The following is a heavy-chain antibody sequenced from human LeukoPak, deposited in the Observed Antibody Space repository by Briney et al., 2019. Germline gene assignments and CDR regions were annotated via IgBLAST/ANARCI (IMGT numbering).Heavy chain of an antibody. Sequence: SETLSLTCTVSGGSISSSSYYWGWIRQPPGKGLEWIGSIYYSGSTYYNPSLKSRVTISVDTSKNQFSLKLSSVTAADTAVYYCARGPTYYDSSGPHSWFDPWGQGTLVTVSS. CDR2: IYYSGST. CDR3: ARGPTYYDSSGPHSWFDP. V-gene: IGHV4-39*07. CDR1: GGSISSSSYY. J-gene: IGHJ5*02. D-gene: IGHD3-22*01.